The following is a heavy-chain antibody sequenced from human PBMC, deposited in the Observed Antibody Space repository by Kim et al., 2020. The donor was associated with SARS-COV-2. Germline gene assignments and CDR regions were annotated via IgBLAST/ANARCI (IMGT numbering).Heavy chain of an antibody. J-gene: IGHJ4*02. V-gene: IGHV3-21*01. D-gene: IGHD4-17*01. Sequence: SVKGRFTISRGNAKNSLYLQKNSLRAEDTAVYYCARDSYGDYVDRNFDYWGQGTLVTVSS. CDR3: ARDSYGDYVDRNFDY.